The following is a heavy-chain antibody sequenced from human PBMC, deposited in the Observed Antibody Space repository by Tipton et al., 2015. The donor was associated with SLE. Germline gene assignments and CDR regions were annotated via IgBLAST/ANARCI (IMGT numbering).Heavy chain of an antibody. Sequence: SLRLSCVASGVTFSSYWMHWVRQVPRKGLVWVSRVNMDAVTTEYADSVKGRFTISRDNAKNALYLQINSVRAEDTAVYYCARENTLFRGVVVISPFDYWGQGTLVTVSS. V-gene: IGHV3-74*03. J-gene: IGHJ4*02. CDR3: ARENTLFRGVVVISPFDY. CDR1: GVTFSSYW. D-gene: IGHD3-22*01. CDR2: VNMDAVTT.